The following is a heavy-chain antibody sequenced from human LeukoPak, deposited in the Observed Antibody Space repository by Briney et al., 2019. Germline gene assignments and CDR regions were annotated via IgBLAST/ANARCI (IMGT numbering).Heavy chain of an antibody. J-gene: IGHJ4*02. CDR2: IYYTGTT. V-gene: IGHV4-59*01. CDR3: AGALNPHYFDY. Sequence: SETLSLTCTVSSGSITSYYWSWIRQPPGKGLEYIGHIYYTGTTDYNPSLKSRVTMSVDTSKNQFSLRLISVTASDTAVYFCAGALNPHYFDYWGQGTLVAVSS. CDR1: SGSITSYY.